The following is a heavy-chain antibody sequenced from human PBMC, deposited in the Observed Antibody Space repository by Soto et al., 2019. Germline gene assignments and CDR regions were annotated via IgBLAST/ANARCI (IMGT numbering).Heavy chain of an antibody. D-gene: IGHD3-3*01. CDR2: IIPIFGTA. CDR3: ARERYYDFWSGYYTGPLLADYYYGMDV. J-gene: IGHJ6*02. V-gene: IGHV1-69*06. Sequence: CKASGGTFSSYAISWVRQAPGQGLEWMGGIIPIFGTANYAQKFQGRVTITADKSTSTAYMELSSLRSEDTAVYYCARERYYDFWSGYYTGPLLADYYYGMDVWGQGTTVTVSS. CDR1: GGTFSSYA.